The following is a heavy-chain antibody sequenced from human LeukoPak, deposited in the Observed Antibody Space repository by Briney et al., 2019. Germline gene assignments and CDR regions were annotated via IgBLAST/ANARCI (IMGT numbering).Heavy chain of an antibody. J-gene: IGHJ6*02. CDR2: ISGSGGST. CDR1: GFTFSSYA. CDR3: ASEEVDTYYYGMDV. Sequence: GGSLRLSCAASGFTFSSYAMSWVRQAPGKGLEWVSAISGSGGSTYYADSVKGRFTISRDNSKNTLYLQMNSLRAEDTAVYYCASEEVDTYYYGMDVWGQGTTVTVSS. D-gene: IGHD5-18*01. V-gene: IGHV3-23*01.